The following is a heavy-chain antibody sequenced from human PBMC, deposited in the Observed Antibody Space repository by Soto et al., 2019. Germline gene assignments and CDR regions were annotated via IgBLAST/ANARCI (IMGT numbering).Heavy chain of an antibody. V-gene: IGHV1-69*02. J-gene: IGHJ6*03. CDR1: GGTFSSYT. CDR2: IIAINGIT. D-gene: IGHD3-3*01. CDR3: ARVGYYDFWSGYYSGVGDYYYMDV. Sequence: GASVKVSCKASGGTFSSYTISWVRQAPGQGLEWMGRIIAINGITNYAQKLQGRVTMTTDKSTSTAYMELRSLRSDDTAVYYCARVGYYDFWSGYYSGVGDYYYMDVWGKGTTVTVSS.